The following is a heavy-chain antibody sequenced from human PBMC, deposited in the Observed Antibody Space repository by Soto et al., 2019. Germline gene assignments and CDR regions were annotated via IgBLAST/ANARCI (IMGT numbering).Heavy chain of an antibody. D-gene: IGHD5-12*01. Sequence: PSETLSLTCTVSGGSISSYYWSWIRQPPGKGLEWIGYIYYSGSTNYNPSLKSRVTISVDTSKNQFSLKLSSVTAADTAVYYCARQRRGARISVYCYGMDVWGQGKTVTVS. CDR1: GGSISSYY. J-gene: IGHJ6*02. V-gene: IGHV4-59*01. CDR2: IYYSGST. CDR3: ARQRRGARISVYCYGMDV.